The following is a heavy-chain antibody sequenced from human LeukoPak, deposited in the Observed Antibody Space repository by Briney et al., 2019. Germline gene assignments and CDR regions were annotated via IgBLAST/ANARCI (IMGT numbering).Heavy chain of an antibody. Sequence: SETLSLTCTVSGGSINNYYWSWIRQPAGKGLEWIGRTYSSGGTNNSPSLKSQVTTSVDTSKTQSSPRLSSVTAADTAVYYCARGPDTRGYSYYFDYWGQGTLVSVSS. J-gene: IGHJ4*02. V-gene: IGHV4-4*07. CDR1: GGSINNYY. D-gene: IGHD5-18*01. CDR2: TYSSGGT. CDR3: ARGPDTRGYSYYFDY.